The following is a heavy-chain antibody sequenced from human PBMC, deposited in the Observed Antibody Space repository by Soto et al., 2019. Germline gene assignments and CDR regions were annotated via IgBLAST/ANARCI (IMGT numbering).Heavy chain of an antibody. J-gene: IGHJ4*02. CDR3: GRGRSGQIVVFY. CDR2: IGPETGAT. D-gene: IGHD1-26*01. Sequence: ASVKVSCKASGYTFTGHYIHWVRQAPEQGPEWMGEIGPETGATRYAQKFQGRVTMTRDMSITTVYMELNNPSPDDTAVYYCGRGRSGQIVVFYWGQGTPVTVSS. V-gene: IGHV1-2*02. CDR1: GYTFTGHY.